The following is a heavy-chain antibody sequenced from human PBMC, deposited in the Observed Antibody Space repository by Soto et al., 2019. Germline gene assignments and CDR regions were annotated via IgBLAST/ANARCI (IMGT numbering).Heavy chain of an antibody. CDR2: FIPILDMA. D-gene: IGHD2-21*01. J-gene: IGHJ4*02. Sequence: QVQVVQSGAEVKKPESSVKVSCKPSGGTFNTYTVNWVRLAPGHGLEWMGRFIPILDMATYAQKFQDRVTITADRSTCRAYMEMNSVTSDDTAVYYCAITYCRDISCPRGFDFWGPGTRVTVS. CDR3: AITYCRDISCPRGFDF. CDR1: GGTFNTYT. V-gene: IGHV1-69*02.